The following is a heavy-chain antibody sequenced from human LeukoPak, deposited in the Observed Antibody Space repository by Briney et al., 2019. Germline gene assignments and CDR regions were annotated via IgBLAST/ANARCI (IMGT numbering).Heavy chain of an antibody. CDR2: ISWNSGSI. Sequence: GGCLRLSCAASVFTFDDYALHGVREAPGKGLEWVSGISWNSGSIGYADSVKGRFTISRDNAKNSLYLQMNSLRAEDTALYYCAKDVDSSGYNGWFDPWGQGTLVTVSS. CDR3: AKDVDSSGYNGWFDP. V-gene: IGHV3-9*01. D-gene: IGHD3-22*01. J-gene: IGHJ5*02. CDR1: VFTFDDYA.